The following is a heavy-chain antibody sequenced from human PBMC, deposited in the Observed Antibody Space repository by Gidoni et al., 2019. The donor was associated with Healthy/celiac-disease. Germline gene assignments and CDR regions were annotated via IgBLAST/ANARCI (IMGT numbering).Heavy chain of an antibody. J-gene: IGHJ4*02. D-gene: IGHD3-22*01. CDR1: GFTFSSYI. CDR3: ARDLSWVGNYYDSSGYYSRVGY. Sequence: EVQLVASGGGLCKPGGSLRLSCAASGFTFSSYIMNWFRQAPGKGLEWVSSISSSSSYIYYADAGNGRFTIARDNAKKSLYLQMNSLRAEDTAVYYCARDLSWVGNYYDSSGYYSRVGYWGQGTLVTVSS. V-gene: IGHV3-21*01. CDR2: ISSSSSYI.